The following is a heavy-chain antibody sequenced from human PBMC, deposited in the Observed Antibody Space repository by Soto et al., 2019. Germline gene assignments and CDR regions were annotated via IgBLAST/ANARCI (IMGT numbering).Heavy chain of an antibody. CDR1: GYTFTSYY. CDR3: ARGNSYCSGGICTPAPNYGMVV. Sequence: ASVKVSCKASGYTFTSYYMHWVRQAPGQGLEWMGIINPSGGSTSYAQKFQGRVTMTRDTSTSTVYMELSSLRSEDTAVYYCARGNSYCSGGICTPAPNYGMVVWCQGTTVTVSS. D-gene: IGHD2-15*01. CDR2: INPSGGST. J-gene: IGHJ6*02. V-gene: IGHV1-46*03.